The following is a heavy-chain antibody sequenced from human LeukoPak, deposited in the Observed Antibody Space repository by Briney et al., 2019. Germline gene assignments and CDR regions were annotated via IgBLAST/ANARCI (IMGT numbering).Heavy chain of an antibody. J-gene: IGHJ4*02. D-gene: IGHD2-2*01. Sequence: GASVKVSCKASGYTFTGYYMHWVRQAPGPGLEWMGWINPNSGGTNYARKLQGRVTMTRDTSISTAYMELSRLRSDDTAVYYCALIYQLRSGPFEYWGQGTLVTVSS. CDR3: ALIYQLRSGPFEY. CDR2: INPNSGGT. V-gene: IGHV1-2*02. CDR1: GYTFTGYY.